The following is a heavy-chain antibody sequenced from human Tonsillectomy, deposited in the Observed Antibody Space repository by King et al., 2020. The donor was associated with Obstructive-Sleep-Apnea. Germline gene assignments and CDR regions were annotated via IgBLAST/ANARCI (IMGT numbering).Heavy chain of an antibody. D-gene: IGHD5-18*01. Sequence: QLQESGPGLVKPSETLSLTCTVSGGSISSYYWSWIRQPPGKGLEWIGYIYYSGSTNYNPSLKSRVTISVDTSKNPFSLKLSSVTAADTAVYYCARHGGGRIQLMNAFDIWGQGTMVTVSS. CDR3: ARHGGGRIQLMNAFDI. CDR2: IYYSGST. V-gene: IGHV4-59*08. J-gene: IGHJ3*02. CDR1: GGSISSYY.